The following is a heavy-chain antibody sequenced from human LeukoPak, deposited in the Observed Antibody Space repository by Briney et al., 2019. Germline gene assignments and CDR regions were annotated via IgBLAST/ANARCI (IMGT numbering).Heavy chain of an antibody. V-gene: IGHV4-39*01. CDR2: IYYSGST. CDR1: GDSISSSTYY. CDR3: ARHFQYSSGWIDY. J-gene: IGHJ4*02. Sequence: SETFSLTCTVSGDSISSSTYYWGWIRQPPGKGLEWIGSIYYSGSTYYNPSLKSRVTISVDTSRNQFSLKLSSVTAADTAVYYCARHFQYSSGWIDYWGQGTFATVSS. D-gene: IGHD6-19*01.